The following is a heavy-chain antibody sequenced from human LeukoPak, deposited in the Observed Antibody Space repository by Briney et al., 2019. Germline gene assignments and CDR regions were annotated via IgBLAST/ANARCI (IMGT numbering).Heavy chain of an antibody. D-gene: IGHD2-21*02. CDR3: AREVRAYCGGDCYSSTVDY. J-gene: IGHJ4*02. V-gene: IGHV3-7*01. CDR2: IKQDGSEK. CDR1: GFTFTNAW. Sequence: GGSLRLSCAASGFTFTNAWMSWVRQAPGKGLEWVANIKQDGSEKYYVDSVKGRFTTSRDNAKNSLYLQMNSLRAEDTAVYYCAREVRAYCGGDCYSSTVDYWGQGTLVTVSS.